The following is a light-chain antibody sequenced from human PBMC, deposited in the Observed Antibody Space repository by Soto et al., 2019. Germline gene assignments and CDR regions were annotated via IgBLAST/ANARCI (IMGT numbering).Light chain of an antibody. CDR3: QQYNRYWT. V-gene: IGKV1-5*01. Sequence: IQMTQSPATLSASVGDRVTITCRASQSVRSWLAWYQQKPGTAPKLLIFDASRLESGVPSRFSGSASGTEFTLTISSLFPDDFATYYCQQYNRYWTFGQGTKVDIK. J-gene: IGKJ1*01. CDR2: DAS. CDR1: QSVRSW.